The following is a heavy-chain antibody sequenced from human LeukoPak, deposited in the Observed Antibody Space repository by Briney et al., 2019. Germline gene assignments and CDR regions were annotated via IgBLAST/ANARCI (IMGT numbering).Heavy chain of an antibody. J-gene: IGHJ3*02. CDR3: ARAPLNRYRGIPFDI. CDR2: INHSGNT. CDR1: GGSFSVYY. V-gene: IGHV4-34*01. D-gene: IGHD1-26*01. Sequence: PSETLSLTCGVYGGSFSVYYWSWIRQPPGKGLEWIGEINHSGNTNYNPSLKSRVTISVDTSKNQFSLNLSSVTAADTAVYYCARAPLNRYRGIPFDIWGQGTMVTVSS.